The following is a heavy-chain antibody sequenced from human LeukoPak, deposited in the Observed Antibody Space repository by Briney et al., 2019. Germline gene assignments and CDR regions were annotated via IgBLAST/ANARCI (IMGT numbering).Heavy chain of an antibody. CDR1: GYSFTSYY. CDR3: ARGMSELYYYCMDV. D-gene: IGHD3-16*01. V-gene: IGHV1-46*01. J-gene: IGHJ6*02. CDR2: INPTGGHS. Sequence: ASVKVSCKASGYSFTSYYMHWVRQASGQGLEWMGIINPTGGHSSYAQKFQGRLAMTRDPSTSTVYMELSSLRSEDTAEYFCARGMSELYYYCMDVWGHGTAVTVSS.